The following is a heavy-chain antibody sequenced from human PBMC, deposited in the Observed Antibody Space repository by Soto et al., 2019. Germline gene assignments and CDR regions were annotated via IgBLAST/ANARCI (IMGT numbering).Heavy chain of an antibody. Sequence: EVQLVETGGGLIQPGGSLSFSCAASGFTVGRNYITWVGRAQGKGPEWVSVIYSGGSTDYADSVKGRFTISRDNSKNTLYLQMNSLRVEDTAVYYCARDGRGTAYSYYGMDVWGQGTTVTVSS. CDR3: ARDGRGTAYSYYGMDV. V-gene: IGHV3-53*02. J-gene: IGHJ6*02. CDR1: GFTVGRNY. D-gene: IGHD2-21*02. CDR2: IYSGGST.